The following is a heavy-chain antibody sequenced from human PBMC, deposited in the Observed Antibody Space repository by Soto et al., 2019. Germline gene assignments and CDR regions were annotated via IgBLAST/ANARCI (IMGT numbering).Heavy chain of an antibody. CDR3: ARDIVVVVAAIRRDAFDI. D-gene: IGHD2-15*01. CDR2: INAVNCNT. V-gene: IGHV1-3*01. J-gene: IGHJ3*02. Sequence: ASVKVSCKASGYTFTSYAMHWVRQAPGQRLEWIGWINAVNCNTKYSQKFQGRVTITRDTSASTAYMELSSLRSEDTAVYYCARDIVVVVAAIRRDAFDIWGQGTMVTVSS. CDR1: GYTFTSYA.